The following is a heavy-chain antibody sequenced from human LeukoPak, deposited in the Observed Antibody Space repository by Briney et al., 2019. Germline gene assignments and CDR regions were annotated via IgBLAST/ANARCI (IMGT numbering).Heavy chain of an antibody. D-gene: IGHD6-6*01. V-gene: IGHV3-23*01. CDR2: ISGSGGST. J-gene: IGHJ5*02. CDR1: GFTFSSYA. CDR3: AKQYSSSFLDWFDA. Sequence: PGASLRLSCAASGFTFSSYAMSGVRQAPGKGLEWVSAISGSGGSTYYADSVKGRFTISRDNSKNTLYLQMNSLRAEDTAVYYCAKQYSSSFLDWFDAWGQGTLVTVSS.